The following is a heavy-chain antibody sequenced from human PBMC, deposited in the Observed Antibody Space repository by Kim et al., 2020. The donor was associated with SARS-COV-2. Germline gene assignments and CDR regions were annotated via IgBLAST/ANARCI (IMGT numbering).Heavy chain of an antibody. D-gene: IGHD1-26*01. CDR1: GGSISSSNW. Sequence: SETLSLTCAVSGGSISSSNWWSWVRQPPGKGLEWIGEIYHSGSTNYNPSLKSRVTISVDKSKNQFSLKLSSVTAADTAVYYCARVTGDMVGNFDYWGQGTLVTVSS. V-gene: IGHV4-4*02. CDR3: ARVTGDMVGNFDY. CDR2: IYHSGST. J-gene: IGHJ4*02.